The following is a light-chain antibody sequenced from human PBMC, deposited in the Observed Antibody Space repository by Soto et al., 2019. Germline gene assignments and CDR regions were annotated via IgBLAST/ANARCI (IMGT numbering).Light chain of an antibody. V-gene: IGKV1-5*01. J-gene: IGKJ1*01. Sequence: DIQMTQSPPTLSASVGDRVTITCRASQSIRHYLAWYQQMPGKAPKLLIYGASTLQSGVPSRFSGSRSGTEFTLTISSLQPDDFGTYFCQHHNSYSQTFGQGTKVDIK. CDR2: GAS. CDR1: QSIRHY. CDR3: QHHNSYSQT.